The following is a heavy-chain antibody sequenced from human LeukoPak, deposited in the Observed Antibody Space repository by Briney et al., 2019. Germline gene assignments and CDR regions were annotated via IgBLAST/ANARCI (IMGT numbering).Heavy chain of an antibody. J-gene: IGHJ3*02. CDR3: AKNYYGSGSDPHDAFDI. D-gene: IGHD3-10*01. CDR2: IWYDGSNK. Sequence: GGSLRLSCAASGFTFSSYGMHWVRQAPGKGLEWVAVIWYDGSNKYYADSVKGRFTISRDNSENTLYLQMNSLRAEDTAVYNCAKNYYGSGSDPHDAFDIWGQGTMVTVSS. V-gene: IGHV3-33*06. CDR1: GFTFSSYG.